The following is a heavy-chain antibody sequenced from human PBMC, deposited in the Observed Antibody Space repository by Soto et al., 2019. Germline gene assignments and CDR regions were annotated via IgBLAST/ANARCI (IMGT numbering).Heavy chain of an antibody. Sequence: PSETLSLTCTVSGHSMSNTDYFWGWIRQTPWKDLQWIGYLYYTGHTNYNPSLKSRVTISVDTSKNQFSLKLTSVTAADTAVYYCARHNYGSGSTYFDYWGQGTLVTVSS. D-gene: IGHD3-10*01. V-gene: IGHV4-61*05. CDR1: GHSMSNTDYF. CDR3: ARHNYGSGSTYFDY. J-gene: IGHJ4*02. CDR2: LYYTGHT.